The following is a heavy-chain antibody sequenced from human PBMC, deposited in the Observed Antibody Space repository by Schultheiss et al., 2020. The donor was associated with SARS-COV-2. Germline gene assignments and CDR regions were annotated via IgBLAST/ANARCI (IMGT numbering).Heavy chain of an antibody. D-gene: IGHD3-16*01. V-gene: IGHV3-21*05. CDR3: ARDWGTHGDYYYMDV. Sequence: GESLKISCAASGFTFSSYSMNWVRQAPGKGLEWVSYISSSSSYIYYADSVKGRFTISRDNAKNSLYLQLNTLRADDTAVYYCARDWGTHGDYYYMDVWGKGTTVTVSS. CDR1: GFTFSSYS. J-gene: IGHJ6*03. CDR2: ISSSSSYI.